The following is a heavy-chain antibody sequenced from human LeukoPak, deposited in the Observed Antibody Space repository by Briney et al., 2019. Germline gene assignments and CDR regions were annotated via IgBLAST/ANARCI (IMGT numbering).Heavy chain of an antibody. CDR2: ISGSGGNT. CDR3: ANQPNSGGSCYFFDY. CDR1: GFTFSSYA. V-gene: IGHV3-23*01. J-gene: IGHJ4*02. Sequence: GGSLRLSCAASGFTFSSYAMSWVRQAPGKGLEWVSSISGSGGNTYYADSVKGRFTISRDNSKSTLYLQMNSLRAEDTAVYYCANQPNSGGSCYFFDYWGQGTLVTVSS. D-gene: IGHD2-15*01.